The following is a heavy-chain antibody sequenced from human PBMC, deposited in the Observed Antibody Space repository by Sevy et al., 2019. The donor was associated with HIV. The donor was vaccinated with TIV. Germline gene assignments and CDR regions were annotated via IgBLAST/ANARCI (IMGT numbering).Heavy chain of an antibody. CDR2: ISSSSSYI. D-gene: IGHD4-17*01. CDR1: GFTFSSYS. V-gene: IGHV3-21*01. Sequence: GGSLRLSCAASGFTFSSYSMNWVRQAPGKGLEWVSSISSSSSYIYYADSVKGRFTISRDNAKTSLYLQMDSLTAEDTAVYYCARDEQTYGDYDYFDYWGQGTLVTVSS. CDR3: ARDEQTYGDYDYFDY. J-gene: IGHJ4*02.